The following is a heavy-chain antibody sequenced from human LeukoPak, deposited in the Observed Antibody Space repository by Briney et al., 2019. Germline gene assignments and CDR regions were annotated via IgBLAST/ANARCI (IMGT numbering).Heavy chain of an antibody. CDR1: GFTVSSNY. CDR2: IYSGGST. Sequence: PGGSLRLSCAASGFTVSSNYMSWVRQAPGKGLEWVSVIYSGGSTYYADSVKGRFTISRDNSKNTLYLQMNSLRAEDTAVYYCARDRNVGRYSGSYYYYYGMDVWGQGTTVTVSS. CDR3: ARDRNVGRYSGSYYYYYGMDV. V-gene: IGHV3-66*01. J-gene: IGHJ6*02. D-gene: IGHD1-26*01.